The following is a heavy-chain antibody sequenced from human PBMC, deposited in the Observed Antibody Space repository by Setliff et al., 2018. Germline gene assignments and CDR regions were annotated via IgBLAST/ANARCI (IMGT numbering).Heavy chain of an antibody. J-gene: IGHJ1*01. Sequence: ASVKVSCKASGYTFAHSGVTWVRQAPGQGLEWMGWISAYNGNTYYAQIFQGRVTMTTDTSTDTAYMELRSLKSDDTGVYYCSRLVRYCTSVPCLTTSDGEHWGQGTLVTVSS. V-gene: IGHV1-18*01. D-gene: IGHD2-8*01. CDR1: GYTFAHSG. CDR2: ISAYNGNT. CDR3: SRLVRYCTSVPCLTTSDGEH.